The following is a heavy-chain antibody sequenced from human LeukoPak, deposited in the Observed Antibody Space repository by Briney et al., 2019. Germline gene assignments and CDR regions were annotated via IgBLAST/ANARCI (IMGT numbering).Heavy chain of an antibody. V-gene: IGHV1-2*02. CDR3: ARAPELWFGELSRSTPFDY. Sequence: GASVKVSCKASGYTFTGYYMHWVRQAPGQGLEWMGWINPNSGGTNYAQKFQGRVTMTRDTSISTAYMELSRLRSDDTAVYYCARAPELWFGELSRSTPFDYWGQGTLVTVSS. CDR2: INPNSGGT. CDR1: GYTFTGYY. J-gene: IGHJ4*02. D-gene: IGHD3-10*01.